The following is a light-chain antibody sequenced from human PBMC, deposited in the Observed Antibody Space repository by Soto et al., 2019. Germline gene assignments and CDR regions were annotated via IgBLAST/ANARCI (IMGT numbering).Light chain of an antibody. CDR2: GAS. Sequence: EIVLTQSPGTLSLSPGERATLSCRASQSVSSSYLAWYQQKPGQAPRLLIYGASSRATGIPDRFSGSGSGTEFTLTIRRLEPGDFAVYYCQQYDSSPLTFGGGTKVEIK. J-gene: IGKJ4*01. CDR1: QSVSSSY. CDR3: QQYDSSPLT. V-gene: IGKV3-20*01.